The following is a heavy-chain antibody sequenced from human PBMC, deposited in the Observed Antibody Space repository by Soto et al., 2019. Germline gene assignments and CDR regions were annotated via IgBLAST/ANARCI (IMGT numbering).Heavy chain of an antibody. Sequence: QVQLVESGGGVVQPGRSLRLSCAASGFTFSSYGMHWVRQAPGKGLEWVAVIWYDGSNKYYAESVKGRFTISRDNSKNTLYLQMNSLRAEDTAVYYCARDSHVGSGFQLTADSWGQGTLVTVSS. D-gene: IGHD6-19*01. CDR2: IWYDGSNK. CDR1: GFTFSSYG. J-gene: IGHJ4*02. V-gene: IGHV3-33*01. CDR3: ARDSHVGSGFQLTADS.